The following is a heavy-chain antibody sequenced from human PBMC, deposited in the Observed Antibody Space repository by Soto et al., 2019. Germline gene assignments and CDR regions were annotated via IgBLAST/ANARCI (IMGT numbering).Heavy chain of an antibody. J-gene: IGHJ4*02. CDR3: ARSRITMIVVVFDY. CDR1: GFTFSSYW. Sequence: GGSLRLSCAASGFTFSSYWMSWVRQAPGKGLEWVANIKQDGSEKYYVDSVKGRFTISRDNAKNSLYLQMNSLRAEDTAVYYCARSRITMIVVVFDYWGQGTLVTVSS. V-gene: IGHV3-7*01. D-gene: IGHD3-22*01. CDR2: IKQDGSEK.